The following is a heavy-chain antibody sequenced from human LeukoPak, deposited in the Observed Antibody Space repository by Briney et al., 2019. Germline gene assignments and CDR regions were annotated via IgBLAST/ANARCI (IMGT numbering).Heavy chain of an antibody. V-gene: IGHV4-30-2*01. Sequence: PSETLSLTCAVSGDSLSSGVYSWNWIRQPPGKGLEWIVHISHSGSTYYNPSLKSRVTISVDRSKNQFSLRLTSVTAADTAVYYCARGDVIVHYFDYWGQGTLVTVSS. CDR3: ARGDVIVHYFDY. CDR1: GDSLSSGVYS. CDR2: ISHSGST. J-gene: IGHJ4*02. D-gene: IGHD3-22*01.